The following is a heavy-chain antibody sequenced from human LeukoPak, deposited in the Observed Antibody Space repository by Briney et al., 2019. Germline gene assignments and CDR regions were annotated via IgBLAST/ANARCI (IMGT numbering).Heavy chain of an antibody. J-gene: IGHJ5*02. V-gene: IGHV4-4*07. Sequence: PSETLSLTCTVSGGSISSYYWSWIRQPAGKGLEWIGRIYTSGSTNYSPSLKSRVTMSVDTSKNQFSLKLSSVTAADTAVYYCARQPYSISSGINWFDPWGQGILVTVSS. CDR2: IYTSGST. CDR3: ARQPYSISSGINWFDP. CDR1: GGSISSYY. D-gene: IGHD6-6*01.